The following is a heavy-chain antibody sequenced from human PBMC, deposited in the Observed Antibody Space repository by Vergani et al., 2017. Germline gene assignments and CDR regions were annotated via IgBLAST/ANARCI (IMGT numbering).Heavy chain of an antibody. CDR3: ARVSRSSSWYWVDY. CDR2: IIPILGIA. J-gene: IGHJ4*02. Sequence: QVQLVQSGAEVKKPGSSVKVSCKASGGTFSSYTISWVRQAPGQGLAWMGRIIPILGIANYAQKFQGRVTITADKSTSTAYMELSSLRSEDTAVYYCARVSRSSSWYWVDYWGQGTLVTVSS. V-gene: IGHV1-69*02. D-gene: IGHD6-13*01. CDR1: GGTFSSYT.